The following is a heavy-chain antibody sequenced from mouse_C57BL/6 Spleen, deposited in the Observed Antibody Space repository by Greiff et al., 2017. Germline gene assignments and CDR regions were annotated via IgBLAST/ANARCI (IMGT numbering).Heavy chain of an antibody. CDR2: IDPETGGT. D-gene: IGHD1-1*01. V-gene: IGHV1-15*01. CDR3: TRGYYGSSYTSGYFDV. J-gene: IGHJ1*03. Sequence: QVQLQQSGAELVRPGASVTLSCKASGYTFTDYEMHWVKQTPVHGLEWIGAIDPETGGTAYNQKFKGKAILTADKSSSTAYMELRSLTSEDSAVYYYTRGYYGSSYTSGYFDVWGKGTTVTVSS. CDR1: GYTFTDYE.